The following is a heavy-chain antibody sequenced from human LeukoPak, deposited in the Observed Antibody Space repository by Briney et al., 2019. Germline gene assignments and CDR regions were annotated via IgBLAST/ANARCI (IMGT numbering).Heavy chain of an antibody. V-gene: IGHV3-15*05. CDR3: TTDPYYDYVWGSYRHFDY. CDR1: GLTFRNVW. D-gene: IGHD3-16*02. Sequence: RGSLRLSCVVSGLTFRNVWMTWVRQAPGKGLEWVGRMKSKNDGGTTDYAAPVKGRCTILRDDSKNTLYLQLNSLKTEDTAVYYCTTDPYYDYVWGSYRHFDYWGQGTLVTVSS. CDR2: MKSKNDGGTT. J-gene: IGHJ4*02.